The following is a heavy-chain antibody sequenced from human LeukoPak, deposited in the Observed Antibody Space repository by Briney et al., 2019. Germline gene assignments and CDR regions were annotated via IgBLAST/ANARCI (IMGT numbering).Heavy chain of an antibody. CDR3: ARGVYDFWSGYSDSIIDH. V-gene: IGHV4-59*01. D-gene: IGHD3-3*01. CDR2: IYYSGST. CDR1: GGSISSYY. Sequence: SETLSLTCTVSGGSISSYYWSWIRQPPGKGLEWIGYIYYSGSTNYNPSLKSRVTISVDTSKNQFSLKLSSVTAADTAVYYCARGVYDFWSGYSDSIIDHWDQGTLVTVSS. J-gene: IGHJ5*02.